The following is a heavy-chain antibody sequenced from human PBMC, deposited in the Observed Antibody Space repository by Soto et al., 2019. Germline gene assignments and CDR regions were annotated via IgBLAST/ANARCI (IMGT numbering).Heavy chain of an antibody. V-gene: IGHV3-30*18. D-gene: IGHD2-15*01. CDR1: GFSFSSYG. CDR3: AKDPRGPSKSVWYGMDV. J-gene: IGHJ6*02. CDR2: ISYDGSNK. Sequence: QVPLVESGGGVVQPGRSLRLSCAASGFSFSSYGMHWVRQAPGKGLEWVAVISYDGSNKYYADSVKGRFTISRDNSKNTLYLQMNSLRAEDTAVYYCAKDPRGPSKSVWYGMDVWGQGTTVTVSS.